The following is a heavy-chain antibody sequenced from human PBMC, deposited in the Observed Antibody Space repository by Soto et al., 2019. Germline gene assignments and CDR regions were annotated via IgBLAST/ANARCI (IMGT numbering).Heavy chain of an antibody. Sequence: GGSLRLSCVASGFTFSSYGIHWVRQAPGKGLEWVAVISNDGSNEYYADPVKGRFTISRDNSKNTLYLQMDSLRPEDTAVYYCAKEITVAGDFDYWGHGTLVTVSS. CDR2: ISNDGSNE. CDR3: AKEITVAGDFDY. J-gene: IGHJ4*01. D-gene: IGHD6-19*01. V-gene: IGHV3-30*18. CDR1: GFTFSSYG.